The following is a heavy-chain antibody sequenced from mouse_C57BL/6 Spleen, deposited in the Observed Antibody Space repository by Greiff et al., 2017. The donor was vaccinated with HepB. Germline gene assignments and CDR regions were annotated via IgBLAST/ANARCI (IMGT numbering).Heavy chain of an antibody. D-gene: IGHD1-1*01. CDR2: IHPNSGST. V-gene: IGHV1-64*01. CDR3: ARGGHYYGSSWGYYAMDY. J-gene: IGHJ4*01. Sequence: QVQLQQPGAELVKPGASVKLSCKASGYTFTSYWMHWVKQRPGQGLEWIGMIHPNSGSTNYNEKFKSKATLTVDKSSSTAYMQLSSLTSEDSAVYYCARGGHYYGSSWGYYAMDYWGQGTSVTVSS. CDR1: GYTFTSYW.